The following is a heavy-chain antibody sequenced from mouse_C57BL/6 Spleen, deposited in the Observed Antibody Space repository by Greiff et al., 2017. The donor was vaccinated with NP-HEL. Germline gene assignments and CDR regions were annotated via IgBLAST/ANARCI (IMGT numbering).Heavy chain of an antibody. CDR3: TRPTDGYYGYFDV. CDR1: GYTFTDYE. D-gene: IGHD2-3*01. V-gene: IGHV1-15*01. CDR2: IDPETGGT. Sequence: QVQLQQSGAELVRPGASVTLSCKASGYTFTDYEMHWVKQTPVHGLEWIGAIDPETGGTAYHQKFKGKAILTADKSSSTAYMELRSLTSEDSAVYYCTRPTDGYYGYFDVWGTGTTVTVSS. J-gene: IGHJ1*03.